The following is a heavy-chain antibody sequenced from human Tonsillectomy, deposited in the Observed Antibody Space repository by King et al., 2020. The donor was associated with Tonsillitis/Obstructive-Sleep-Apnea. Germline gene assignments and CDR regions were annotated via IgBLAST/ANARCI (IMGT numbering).Heavy chain of an antibody. CDR1: GGSFNGYS. CDR2: INHGGST. V-gene: IGHV4-34*01. J-gene: IGHJ6*03. Sequence: VQLQKWGEGLLKPSETVSLTCAVYGGSFNGYSWSWIRHRKAQGLEWIGEINHGGSTHYNSSLKSRITVSIDMSKTQFSLKLSSVTAADTALYYCARVACSGGGCNLRYSYSCYMDVSAQGTTVT. D-gene: IGHD2-15*01. CDR3: ARVACSGGGCNLRYSYSCYMDV.